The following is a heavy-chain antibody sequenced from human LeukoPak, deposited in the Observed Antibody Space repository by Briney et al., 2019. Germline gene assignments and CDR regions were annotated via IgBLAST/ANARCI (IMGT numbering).Heavy chain of an antibody. D-gene: IGHD5-18*01. CDR1: GYTFTGYY. V-gene: IGHV1-2*02. CDR2: INPNSGGT. J-gene: IGHJ6*02. Sequence: ASVKASCKASGYTFTGYYMHWVRQAPGQGLEWMGWINPNSGGTNYAQKLQGRVTMTRDTSISTAYMELSRLRSDDTAVYYCARTWIQLWLASGVLGVWGQGTTVTVSS. CDR3: ARTWIQLWLASGVLGV.